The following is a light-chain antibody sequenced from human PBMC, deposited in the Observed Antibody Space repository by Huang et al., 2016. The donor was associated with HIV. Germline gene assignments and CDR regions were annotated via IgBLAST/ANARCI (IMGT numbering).Light chain of an antibody. Sequence: EIVMTQSPATLSVSPGERATLSCRASQSVASNLAWFQQKPGQAPMLLIFDTSTRATCIPARFSGSGPGTEFTLTISSLQSEDFAVYYCQQYKYWPRAFGQGTKVEIK. CDR2: DTS. V-gene: IGKV3-15*01. J-gene: IGKJ1*01. CDR1: QSVASN. CDR3: QQYKYWPRA.